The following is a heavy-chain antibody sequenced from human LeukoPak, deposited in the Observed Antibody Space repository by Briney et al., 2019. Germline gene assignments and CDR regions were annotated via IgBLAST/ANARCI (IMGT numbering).Heavy chain of an antibody. CDR1: GFTFSSYS. CDR3: ARAAPNWTGYYTYYYGMDV. J-gene: IGHJ6*02. CDR2: ISSSSSYI. D-gene: IGHD3/OR15-3a*01. V-gene: IGHV3-21*01. Sequence: KPGGSLRLSCAASGFTFSSYSMNWVRQAPGKELEWVSSISSSSSYIYYADSVKGRFTISRDNAKNSLYLQMNSLRAEDTAVYYCARAAPNWTGYYTYYYGMDVWGQGTTVTVSS.